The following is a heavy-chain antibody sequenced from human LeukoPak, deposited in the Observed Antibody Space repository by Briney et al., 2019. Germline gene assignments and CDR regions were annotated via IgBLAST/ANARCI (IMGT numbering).Heavy chain of an antibody. V-gene: IGHV3-23*01. J-gene: IGHJ4*02. CDR3: ARRAGTFDY. Sequence: GGSLRLSCAASGFTFSSYAMSWVRRAPGKGLEWVSGTTGSGASTYYSDSVKGRFAISRDNSKNTLYLQMNSLRAEDTAVYHCARRAGTFDYWGQGTLVTVSS. CDR1: GFTFSSYA. D-gene: IGHD3-10*01. CDR2: TTGSGAST.